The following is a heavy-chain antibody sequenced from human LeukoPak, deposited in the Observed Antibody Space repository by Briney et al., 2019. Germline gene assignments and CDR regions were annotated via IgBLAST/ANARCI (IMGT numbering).Heavy chain of an antibody. J-gene: IGHJ4*02. V-gene: IGHV3-9*01. Sequence: PGRSLRLSCAASGFTFDDYAMHWVRQAPGKGLEWVSGISWNSGSIGYADSVKGRFTISRDNAKNSLYLQMNSLRAEDTALYYCAASRDDYGDYDGYWGQGTLVTVSS. CDR3: AASRDDYGDYDGY. CDR1: GFTFDDYA. D-gene: IGHD4-17*01. CDR2: ISWNSGSI.